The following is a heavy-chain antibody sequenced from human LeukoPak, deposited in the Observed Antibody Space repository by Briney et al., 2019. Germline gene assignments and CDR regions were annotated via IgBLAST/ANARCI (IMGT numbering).Heavy chain of an antibody. CDR3: ARYCSGGSCEAFDY. V-gene: IGHV1-2*06. D-gene: IGHD2-15*01. CDR2: INPNSGGT. Sequence: GASVKVSCKASGYTFTGYYMHWVRQAPGQGLEWMGRINPNSGGTNYAQKFQGRVTMTRDTSISTAYMELSRLRSDDTAVYYCARYCSGGSCEAFDYWGQGTLVTVSS. J-gene: IGHJ4*02. CDR1: GYTFTGYY.